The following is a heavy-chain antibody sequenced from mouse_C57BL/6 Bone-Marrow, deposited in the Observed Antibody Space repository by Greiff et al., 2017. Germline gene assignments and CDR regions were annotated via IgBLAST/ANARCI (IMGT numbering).Heavy chain of an antibody. D-gene: IGHD1-1*01. CDR3: ARGAPYYYGSSYDWYFDV. CDR1: GYTFTSYW. J-gene: IGHJ1*03. V-gene: IGHV1-50*01. CDR2: IDPSDSYT. Sequence: QVQLQQPGAELVKPGASVKLSCKASGYTFTSYWMQWVKQRPGQGLEWIGEIDPSDSYTNYNQKFKGKATLTVDTSSSTAYMQLSSLTSEDSAVYYCARGAPYYYGSSYDWYFDVWGTGTTVTVSS.